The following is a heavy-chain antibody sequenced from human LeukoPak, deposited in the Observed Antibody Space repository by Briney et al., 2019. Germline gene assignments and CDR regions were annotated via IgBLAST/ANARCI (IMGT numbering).Heavy chain of an antibody. J-gene: IGHJ4*02. Sequence: SETLSPTCTVSGGSISSYYWSWIRQPPGKGLEWIGYIYYSGSTNYNPSLKSRVTISVDTSKNQFSLKLSSVTAAGTAVYYCARGLMAGTLLNYWGQGTLVTVSS. CDR3: ARGLMAGTLLNY. CDR1: GGSISSYY. CDR2: IYYSGST. D-gene: IGHD6-19*01. V-gene: IGHV4-59*08.